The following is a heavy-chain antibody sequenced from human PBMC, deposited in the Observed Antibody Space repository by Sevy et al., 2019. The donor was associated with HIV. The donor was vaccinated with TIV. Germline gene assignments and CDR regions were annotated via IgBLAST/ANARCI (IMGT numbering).Heavy chain of an antibody. V-gene: IGHV1-24*01. J-gene: IGHJ4*02. Sequence: ASVKDSCKVSGYTLAKFSIHWVRQAPGKGLEWMASFDPEDGDPEDGKTIYAQKFLGRVTMTEGTSTDTAYMELSSLRSDDTAVYYCATTKDYYDCSGYPFDYWGQGTLVTVSS. CDR3: ATTKDYYDCSGYPFDY. CDR1: GYTLAKFS. CDR2: FDPEDGDPEDGKT. D-gene: IGHD3-22*01.